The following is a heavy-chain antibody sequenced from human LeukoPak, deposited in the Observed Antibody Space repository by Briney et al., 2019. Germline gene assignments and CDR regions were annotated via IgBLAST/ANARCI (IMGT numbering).Heavy chain of an antibody. Sequence: ASVKVSCKASGYTFTNYDINWVRQAPGQGLEWMGWISAYNGNTNYAQKFQGRVTMTTDTSTSTAYMELRSLRSDDTAVYYCARVPESEQLVRSLDYWGQGTLVTVSS. J-gene: IGHJ4*02. CDR2: ISAYNGNT. CDR1: GYTFTNYD. D-gene: IGHD6-6*01. V-gene: IGHV1-18*01. CDR3: ARVPESEQLVRSLDY.